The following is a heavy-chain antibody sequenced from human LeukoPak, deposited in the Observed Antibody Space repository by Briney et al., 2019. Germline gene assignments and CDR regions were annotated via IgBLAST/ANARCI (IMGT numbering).Heavy chain of an antibody. V-gene: IGHV1-46*01. D-gene: IGHD4-23*01. J-gene: IGHJ6*02. Sequence: ASVKVSCKASGYTFTSSYMHWVRQAPGQGLEWMGIINPSGGSTSYAQKFQGRVTMTRDTSTSTVYMELSSLRSEDTAVYYCARVCRGNSDYDYYGTDVWGQGTTVTVSS. CDR1: GYTFTSSY. CDR2: INPSGGST. CDR3: ARVCRGNSDYDYYGTDV.